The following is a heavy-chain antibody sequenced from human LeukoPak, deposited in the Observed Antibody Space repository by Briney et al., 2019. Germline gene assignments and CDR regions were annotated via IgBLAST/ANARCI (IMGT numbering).Heavy chain of an antibody. Sequence: PSETLSLTCAVYGGSFSGYYWSWIRQPPGKGLEWIGEINHSGSTNYNPSLKSRVTISVDTSKNQFSLKLSSVTAADTAVYYCARGRRIAAAGPRPYYYYYGMDVWGQGTTVTGS. V-gene: IGHV4-34*01. CDR1: GGSFSGYY. D-gene: IGHD6-13*01. CDR2: INHSGST. CDR3: ARGRRIAAAGPRPYYYYYGMDV. J-gene: IGHJ6*02.